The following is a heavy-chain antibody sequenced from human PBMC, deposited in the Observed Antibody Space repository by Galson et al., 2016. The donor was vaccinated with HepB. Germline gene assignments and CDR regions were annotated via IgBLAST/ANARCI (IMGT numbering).Heavy chain of an antibody. Sequence: SMRRSCAASGFAFSSHWMHWVRQDLGKGLVWVPRINSDGTISNYADSVKGRFTISRNNAKNTPSLQMNSLRAEDTAVYFCVRDHSVVSTPAYNWFDPWGRGTLVTVSS. D-gene: IGHD4-23*01. CDR1: GFAFSSHW. J-gene: IGHJ5*02. CDR3: VRDHSVVSTPAYNWFDP. CDR2: INSDGTIS. V-gene: IGHV3-74*01.